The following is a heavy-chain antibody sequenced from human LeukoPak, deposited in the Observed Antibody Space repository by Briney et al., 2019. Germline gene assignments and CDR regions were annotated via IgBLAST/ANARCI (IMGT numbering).Heavy chain of an antibody. Sequence: EASVKVSCKASGYTFTSYGISWVRQAPGQGLEWMGWISAYNGNTNYAQKLQGRVTVTTDTSTSTAYMELRSLRSDDTAVYYCARADIVVVVAATSEFDYWGQGTLVTVSS. CDR1: GYTFTSYG. J-gene: IGHJ4*02. V-gene: IGHV1-18*01. CDR2: ISAYNGNT. CDR3: ARADIVVVVAATSEFDY. D-gene: IGHD2-15*01.